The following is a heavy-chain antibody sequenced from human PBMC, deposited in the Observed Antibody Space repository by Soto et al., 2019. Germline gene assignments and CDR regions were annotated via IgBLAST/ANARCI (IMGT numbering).Heavy chain of an antibody. CDR2: ISEDGNTK. CDR1: GFTFSRFD. Sequence: QVQLVESGGGVVQPGRSLTLSCAASGFTFSRFDMHWVRQAPGKGLEWVAVISEDGNTKYYADSVKGRFIISRDKSSNTLFLQMNSLRAEDTAVYYCAKARTTYTDTYSHRTFDYWGQGILVTVSS. CDR3: AKARTTYTDTYSHRTFDY. D-gene: IGHD2-15*01. V-gene: IGHV3-30*18. J-gene: IGHJ4*02.